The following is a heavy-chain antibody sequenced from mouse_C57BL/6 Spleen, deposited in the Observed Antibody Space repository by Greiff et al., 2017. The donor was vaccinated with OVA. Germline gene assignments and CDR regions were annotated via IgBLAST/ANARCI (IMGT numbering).Heavy chain of an antibody. Sequence: EVKLMESEGGLVQPGRSMKLSCTASGFTFSDYYMAWVRQVPEKGLEWVANINYDGSSTYYLDTLKSRFIISRDNAKNILYLQMSSLKSEDTATYYCAREGPAMDYWGQGTSVTVSS. CDR1: GFTFSDYY. J-gene: IGHJ4*01. CDR2: INYDGSST. CDR3: AREGPAMDY. V-gene: IGHV5-16*01.